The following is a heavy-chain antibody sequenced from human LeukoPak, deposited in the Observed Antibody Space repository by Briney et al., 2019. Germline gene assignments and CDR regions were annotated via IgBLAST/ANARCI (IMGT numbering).Heavy chain of an antibody. CDR2: IYYSGST. CDR1: GGSISSYY. D-gene: IGHD2-2*01. V-gene: IGHV4-59*01. CDR3: ARELQGTTGAFDI. J-gene: IGHJ3*02. Sequence: SETLSLTCTVSGGSISSYYWSWIRQPPGKGLEWIGYIYYSGSTNYNPSLKSRVTISVDTSKNQFSLKLSSVTAADTAVYYCARELQGTTGAFDIWGQGTMVTVSS.